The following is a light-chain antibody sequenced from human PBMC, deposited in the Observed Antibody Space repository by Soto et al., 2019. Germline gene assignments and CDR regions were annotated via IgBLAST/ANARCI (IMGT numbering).Light chain of an antibody. CDR1: NIGNKA. Sequence: SYELTQPRTVSVATAQMARITCGGGNIGNKAVHCYQQKPGQDPVLVIYSDSNRPSGIPNRFSGSKSGTSASLAISGLQSEDEADYHCAAWDDTLRGVVFGGGTKLTVL. CDR2: SDS. CDR3: AAWDDTLRGVV. J-gene: IGLJ2*01. V-gene: IGLV3-12*02.